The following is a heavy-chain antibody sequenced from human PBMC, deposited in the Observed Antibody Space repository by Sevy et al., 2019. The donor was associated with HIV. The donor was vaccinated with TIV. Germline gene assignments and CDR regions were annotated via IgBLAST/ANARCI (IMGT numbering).Heavy chain of an antibody. Sequence: SETLSLTCTVSGGSITSSGHYWGWIRQSPGKGLEWIGAVYYVGNSYANPSLTSRVTISADTSKNLFSLSLTSLTAADTTIYYCARVAGGENYDYGIDVWGLGTSVTVSS. CDR3: ARVAGGENYDYGIDV. J-gene: IGHJ6*02. D-gene: IGHD2-21*01. V-gene: IGHV4-39*01. CDR1: GGSITSSGHY. CDR2: VYYVGNS.